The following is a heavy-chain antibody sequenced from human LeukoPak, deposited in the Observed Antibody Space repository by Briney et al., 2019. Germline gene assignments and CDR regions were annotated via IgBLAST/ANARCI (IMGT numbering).Heavy chain of an antibody. CDR3: ARGVRAYYYYYYMDV. CDR2: IKQDGSEK. Sequence: PGGSLRLSCAASGFTFSSYWMSWGRQAPGKGLEGVANIKQDGSEKYYVDSVKGRFTISRDNAKNSLYLQMNSLRAEDTAVYYCARGVRAYYYYYYMDVWGKGTTVTVSS. V-gene: IGHV3-7*01. J-gene: IGHJ6*03. D-gene: IGHD3-10*01. CDR1: GFTFSSYW.